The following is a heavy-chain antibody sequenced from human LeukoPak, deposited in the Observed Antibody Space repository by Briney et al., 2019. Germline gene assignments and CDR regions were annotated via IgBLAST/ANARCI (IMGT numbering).Heavy chain of an antibody. CDR3: ARDMVATIFFPNGQEFDY. D-gene: IGHD5-12*01. J-gene: IGHJ4*02. CDR2: ISAYNGNT. CDR1: GYTFTSYG. Sequence: GASVKVSCKASGYTFTSYGISWVRQAPGQGLEWMGWISAYNGNTNYAQKLQGRVTMTTDTSTSTAYMELRSLRSDDTAVYYCARDMVATIFFPNGQEFDYWGQGTLVTVSS. V-gene: IGHV1-18*01.